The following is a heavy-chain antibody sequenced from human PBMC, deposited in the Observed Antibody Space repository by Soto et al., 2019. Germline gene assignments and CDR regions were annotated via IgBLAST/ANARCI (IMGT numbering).Heavy chain of an antibody. Sequence: GESLKISCKGSGYSFTSYWIGWVRQMPGKGLEWMGIIYPGDSDTRYSPSFQGQVTISADKSISTAYLQWSSLKASDTAMYYWGGGGVRGVFTPTRDYKGMTVGGQGTRVT. CDR2: IYPGDSDT. J-gene: IGHJ1*01. CDR3: GGGGVRGVFTPTRDYKGMTV. CDR1: GYSFTSYW. V-gene: IGHV5-51*01. D-gene: IGHD3-10*01.